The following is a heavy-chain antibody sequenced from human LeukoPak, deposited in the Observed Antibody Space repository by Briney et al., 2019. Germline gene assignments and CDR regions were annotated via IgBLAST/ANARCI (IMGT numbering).Heavy chain of an antibody. Sequence: GRSLCLSCAPSVFTSCNYDMHWVRQAPGKGLGWVTFIRYDGSNKYYADSVKGRFTISRDNSKNTLYLQMNSLRAEDTAVYFCARQRAGSRSNIVLVPAARGNYMDVWGKGTTVTVSS. CDR2: IRYDGSNK. CDR1: VFTSCNYD. CDR3: ARQRAGSRSNIVLVPAARGNYMDV. J-gene: IGHJ6*03. V-gene: IGHV3-30*02. D-gene: IGHD2-2*01.